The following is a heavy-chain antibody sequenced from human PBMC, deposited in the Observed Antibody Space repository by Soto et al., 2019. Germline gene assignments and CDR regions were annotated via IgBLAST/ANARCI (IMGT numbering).Heavy chain of an antibody. CDR3: ARTSYDFWSGSWFDP. V-gene: IGHV4-59*01. D-gene: IGHD3-3*01. J-gene: IGHJ5*02. Sequence: SETLSLTCTVSGGSISSYYWSWIRQPPGKGLEWIGYIYYSGSTNYNLSLKSRVTISVDTSKNQFSLKLSSVTAADTAVYYCARTSYDFWSGSWFDPWGQGTLVTVSS. CDR2: IYYSGST. CDR1: GGSISSYY.